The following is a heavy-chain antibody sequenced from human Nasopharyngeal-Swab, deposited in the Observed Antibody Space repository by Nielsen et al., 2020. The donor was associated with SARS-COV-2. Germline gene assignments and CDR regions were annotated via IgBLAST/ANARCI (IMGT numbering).Heavy chain of an antibody. J-gene: IGHJ6*02. D-gene: IGHD4-11*01. V-gene: IGHV3-9*01. CDR3: AKEPSAVTSYDYYGMDV. CDR2: ISWNSGSI. Sequence: LSLTCAASGFTFDDYAMHWVRQAPGKGLEWVSGISWNSGSIGYADSVKGRFTISRDNAKNSLYLQMNSLRAEDTALYYCAKEPSAVTSYDYYGMDVWGQGTTVTVSS. CDR1: GFTFDDYA.